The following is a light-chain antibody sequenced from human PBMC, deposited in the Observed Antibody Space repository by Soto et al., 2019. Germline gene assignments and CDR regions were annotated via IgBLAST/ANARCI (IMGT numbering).Light chain of an antibody. J-gene: IGKJ1*01. CDR3: PQYGSSLWT. CDR2: GAS. V-gene: IGKV3-20*01. CDR1: QSVSSSY. Sequence: EIVLTQSPGTLSLSPGERATLSCRASQSVSSSYLAWYQQKPGQAPRLLIYGASSTATGIPDRFSGRGSGTDFTVTISRLEPEDLAVYYCPQYGSSLWTFGQGNKVEIK.